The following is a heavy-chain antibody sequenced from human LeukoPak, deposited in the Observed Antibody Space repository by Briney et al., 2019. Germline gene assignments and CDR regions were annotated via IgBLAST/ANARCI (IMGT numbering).Heavy chain of an antibody. CDR2: ISWDGGRT. J-gene: IGHJ4*02. CDR1: GFTFDDNA. Sequence: GSLRLSCAASGFTFDDNAMHWVRQAPGKGLEWVSLISWDGGRTYYADSVKGRFTISRDNSKNSLYLQMNSLRAEDSALYYCAKDKFDGSGSYYFDYSGQGTLVTVSS. CDR3: AKDKFDGSGSYYFDY. V-gene: IGHV3-43D*03. D-gene: IGHD3-10*01.